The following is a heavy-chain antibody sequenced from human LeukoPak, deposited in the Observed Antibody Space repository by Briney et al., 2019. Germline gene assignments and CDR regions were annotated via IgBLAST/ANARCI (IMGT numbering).Heavy chain of an antibody. J-gene: IGHJ5*02. CDR3: ARDVSSTSSWWFDP. V-gene: IGHV1-8*02. D-gene: IGHD2-2*01. Sequence: AAVKVSCKASGYTFTSYDINWVRQATGQGLEWMGWMNPNSGNTGYAQKFQGRVTMTRDMSTRTDYMELSSLRYEDTAVSYCARDVSSTSSWWFDPWGQGTLVIVSS. CDR2: MNPNSGNT. CDR1: GYTFTSYD.